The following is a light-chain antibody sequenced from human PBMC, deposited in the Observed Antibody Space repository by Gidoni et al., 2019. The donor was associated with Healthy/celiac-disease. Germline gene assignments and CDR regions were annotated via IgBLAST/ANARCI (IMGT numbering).Light chain of an antibody. Sequence: SYELTQPPSVSVSPGQTASITCSGDKLGDKYACWYQQKPGQSPVLVFYQDSKRPSGIPERFSGSNSGNTATLTISGTQAMDEADYYCQAWDSSFYVFGTGTKVTVL. J-gene: IGLJ1*01. CDR2: QDS. CDR3: QAWDSSFYV. CDR1: KLGDKY. V-gene: IGLV3-1*01.